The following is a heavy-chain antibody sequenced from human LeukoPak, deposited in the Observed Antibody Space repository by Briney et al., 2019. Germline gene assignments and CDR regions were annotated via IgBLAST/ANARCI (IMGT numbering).Heavy chain of an antibody. D-gene: IGHD2/OR15-2a*01. Sequence: ASVKVSCKASGYTFTSYPIHWIRQAPGQGLEWMGRINPNGGSANYAQKFQGRVTMTRDTSTTTVYMELYSLRSEDTAVYYCARDRNTVGEDSWGQGTLVIVSS. V-gene: IGHV1-46*01. CDR1: GYTFTSYP. CDR2: INPNGGSA. CDR3: ARDRNTVGEDS. J-gene: IGHJ4*02.